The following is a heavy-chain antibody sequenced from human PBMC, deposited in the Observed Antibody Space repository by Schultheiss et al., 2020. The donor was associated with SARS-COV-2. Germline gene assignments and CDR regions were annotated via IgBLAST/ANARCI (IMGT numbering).Heavy chain of an antibody. V-gene: IGHV3-23*01. D-gene: IGHD6-13*01. Sequence: GGSLRLSCAASGFTFSSYAMSWVRQAPGKGLEWVSAISGSGGSTYYADSVKGRFTISRDNSKNTLYLQMNSLRAEDTAVYYCAKDGLDYSSSWYQDYWGQGTLVTVSS. CDR3: AKDGLDYSSSWYQDY. CDR1: GFTFSSYA. J-gene: IGHJ4*02. CDR2: ISGSGGST.